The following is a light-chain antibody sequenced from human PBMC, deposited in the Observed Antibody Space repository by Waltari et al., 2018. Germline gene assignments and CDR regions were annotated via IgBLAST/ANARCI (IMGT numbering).Light chain of an antibody. J-gene: IGKJ1*01. Sequence: DIQMTQSPSSLSASVGDRVTITCRASQSINTYLYWYRKKPEKAPQILIYAASSLQSGVPSRFSGSGSGTDFTLTITSLQPEDFATYYCQQGHSTPRTFGQGTKVEIK. CDR1: QSINTY. V-gene: IGKV1-39*01. CDR2: AAS. CDR3: QQGHSTPRT.